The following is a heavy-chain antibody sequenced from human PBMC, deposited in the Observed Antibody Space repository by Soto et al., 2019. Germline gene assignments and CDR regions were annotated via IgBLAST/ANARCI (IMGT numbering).Heavy chain of an antibody. D-gene: IGHD6-6*01. CDR3: ARDLKPVCYSSSVSLDY. CDR1: GFTFSSYA. J-gene: IGHJ4*02. Sequence: QVQLVESGGGVVQPGRSLRLSCAASGFTFSSYAMHWVRQAPGKGLEWVAVISYDGSNKYYADSVKGRFTISRDNSKNTLYLKMNSLRAEDTAVYYCARDLKPVCYSSSVSLDYWGQGTLVTVSS. V-gene: IGHV3-30-3*01. CDR2: ISYDGSNK.